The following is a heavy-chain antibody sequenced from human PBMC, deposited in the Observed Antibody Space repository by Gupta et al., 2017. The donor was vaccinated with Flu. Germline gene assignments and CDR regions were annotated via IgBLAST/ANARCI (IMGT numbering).Heavy chain of an antibody. CDR1: GFTFSNYD. CDR2: IGTEGDT. J-gene: IGHJ2*01. CDR3: TRGTYWYETDCSRIWYFDL. D-gene: IGHD2-21*01. Sequence: EEQLEESGGTSVQPGGSLRLSCAASGFTFSNYDLPWVRPGPGEDLEWVSGIGTEGDTFYPDSVKGRFTISRENAKNSLYLQVHNLRAEDTAVYYCTRGTYWYETDCSRIWYFDLWGRGTLITVSS. V-gene: IGHV3-13*01.